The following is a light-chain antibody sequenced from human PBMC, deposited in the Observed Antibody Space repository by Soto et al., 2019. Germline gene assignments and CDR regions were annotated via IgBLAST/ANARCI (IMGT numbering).Light chain of an antibody. CDR1: QGISSY. CDR2: AAS. J-gene: IGKJ5*01. CDR3: QQLLSYPIT. V-gene: IGKV1-9*01. Sequence: DIRMTQSPSSVSAFVGESVTITCRASQGISSYLAWYQQKPGKAPKLLIYAASTLQSGVPLRFSGSGSGTSFTLTISSLQPEDFATYYCQQLLSYPITFGQGTRLEIK.